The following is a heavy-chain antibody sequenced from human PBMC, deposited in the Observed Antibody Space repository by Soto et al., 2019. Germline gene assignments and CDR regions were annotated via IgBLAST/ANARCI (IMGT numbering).Heavy chain of an antibody. V-gene: IGHV3-23*01. J-gene: IGHJ5*02. CDR2: ISGSGGST. CDR1: GFTFSSYA. Sequence: GGSLRLSCAASGFTFSSYAMSWVRQAPGKGLEWVSAISGSGGSTYYADSVKGRFTISRDNSKNTLYLQMNSLRAEDTAVYYCAKGTKNYYGSGSYYNVFSWFDPWGQGTLVTVSS. D-gene: IGHD3-10*01. CDR3: AKGTKNYYGSGSYYNVFSWFDP.